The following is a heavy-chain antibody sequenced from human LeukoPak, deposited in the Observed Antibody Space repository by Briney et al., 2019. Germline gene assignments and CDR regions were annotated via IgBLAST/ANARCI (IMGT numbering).Heavy chain of an antibody. CDR1: GDSVNSLDL. Sequence: PSGTLSLTCTVSGDSVNSLDLWSWVRQPPGKGLEWIGEMYLSGTTHSNPSVKSRVTISIDKSKNQFFLNLSSVTAADTAVYYCAGLVGRYSSGLYYYYFDYWGQGTLVTVSS. D-gene: IGHD3-22*01. J-gene: IGHJ4*02. V-gene: IGHV4-4*02. CDR3: AGLVGRYSSGLYYYYFDY. CDR2: MYLSGTT.